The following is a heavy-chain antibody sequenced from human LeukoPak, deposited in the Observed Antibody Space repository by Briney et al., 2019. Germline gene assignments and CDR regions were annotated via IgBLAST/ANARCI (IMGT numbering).Heavy chain of an antibody. CDR1: GFTFDDYA. Sequence: GGSLRLSCAASGFTFDDYAMHWVRQAPGKGLEWVSGISWNSGSIGYADSVKGRFTISRDNAKNSLYLQMNSLRAEDTALYYCAKGMYSSSSSAFDYWGQGTLVTVSS. V-gene: IGHV3-9*01. CDR2: ISWNSGSI. D-gene: IGHD6-6*01. J-gene: IGHJ4*02. CDR3: AKGMYSSSSSAFDY.